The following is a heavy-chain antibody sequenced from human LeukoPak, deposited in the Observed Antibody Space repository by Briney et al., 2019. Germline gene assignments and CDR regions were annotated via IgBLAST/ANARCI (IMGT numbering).Heavy chain of an antibody. Sequence: KPSETLSLTCTVSGGSISSYYWNWIRQPPGKGLEWIGYVYYSGSTNYNPSLKSRVTISVDTPKNQFSLKLSSVTAADTAVYYCARSLYYYGSDSFDIWGQGTMVTLSS. CDR1: GGSISSYY. V-gene: IGHV4-59*01. D-gene: IGHD3-10*01. CDR2: VYYSGST. CDR3: ARSLYYYGSDSFDI. J-gene: IGHJ3*02.